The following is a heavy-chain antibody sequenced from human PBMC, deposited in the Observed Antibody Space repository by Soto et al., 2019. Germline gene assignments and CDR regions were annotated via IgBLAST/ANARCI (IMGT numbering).Heavy chain of an antibody. Sequence: PGGSLRLSCAASGFTFSNYGIHWVRQAPGKGLEWVAVISYDGNNKYYADSVRGRFTISRDNSKNTVNLQMNSLRAEDTAVYYCARDPWAADYWGQGTLVTVSS. CDR1: GFTFSNYG. V-gene: IGHV3-30*03. J-gene: IGHJ4*02. D-gene: IGHD3-16*01. CDR3: ARDPWAADY. CDR2: ISYDGNNK.